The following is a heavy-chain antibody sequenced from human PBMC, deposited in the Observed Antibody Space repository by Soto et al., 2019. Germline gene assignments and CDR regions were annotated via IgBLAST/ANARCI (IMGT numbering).Heavy chain of an antibody. CDR1: GFTFSSYG. Sequence: QVQLVESGGGVDQPGRSLRLSCAASGFTFSSYGMHWVRQAPGKGLEWVAVIWYDGSNKYYADSVKGRFTISRDNSKNTLYLQMNSLRAEDTAVYYCARDRTVTTYYYYGMDVWGQGTTVTVSS. J-gene: IGHJ6*02. CDR3: ARDRTVTTYYYYGMDV. CDR2: IWYDGSNK. V-gene: IGHV3-33*01. D-gene: IGHD4-17*01.